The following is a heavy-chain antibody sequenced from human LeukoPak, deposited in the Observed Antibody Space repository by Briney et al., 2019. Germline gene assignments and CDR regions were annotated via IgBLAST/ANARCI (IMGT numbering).Heavy chain of an antibody. J-gene: IGHJ3*01. CDR2: ISTFKGDT. CDR3: ARDSGLGLFGV. CDR1: GYTFISYA. D-gene: IGHD3-10*01. Sequence: ASVKVSCKTSGYTFISYAISWVRQAPGQGLEWMGWISTFKGDTKYAQKFQDRVTMTTDTSTSTAHLELRSLTSEDTAIYYCARDSGLGLFGVWGQGTVVTVSS. V-gene: IGHV1-18*01.